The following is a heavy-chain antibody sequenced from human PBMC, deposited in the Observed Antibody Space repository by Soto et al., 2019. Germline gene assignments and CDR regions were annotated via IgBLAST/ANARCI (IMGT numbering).Heavy chain of an antibody. CDR3: EKDRGIL. CDR2: ISYDGSNK. J-gene: IGHJ4*02. V-gene: IGHV3-30*18. D-gene: IGHD3-16*01. Sequence: QVQLVESGGGVVQPGRSLRLSCAASGFTFSSYGMHWVRQAPGKGLEWVAVISYDGSNKNYADSVKGRFTISRDNSKNTLYLQMNSLRAEDTAVYYCEKDRGILWGQGTLVTVSS. CDR1: GFTFSSYG.